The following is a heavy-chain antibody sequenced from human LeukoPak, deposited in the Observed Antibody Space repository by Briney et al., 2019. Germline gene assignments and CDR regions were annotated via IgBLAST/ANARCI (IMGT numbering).Heavy chain of an antibody. CDR1: GYTFTSYG. Sequence: GASVKVSCKASGYTFTSYGISWVRQAPGQGLEWMGWISAYNGNTNYAQKLQGRVTMTTDTSTSTAYMELSSLRSEGTAVYYCARGVVVVPAAIDPYNWFDPWGQGTLVTVSS. J-gene: IGHJ5*02. V-gene: IGHV1-18*01. CDR3: ARGVVVVPAAIDPYNWFDP. D-gene: IGHD2-2*02. CDR2: ISAYNGNT.